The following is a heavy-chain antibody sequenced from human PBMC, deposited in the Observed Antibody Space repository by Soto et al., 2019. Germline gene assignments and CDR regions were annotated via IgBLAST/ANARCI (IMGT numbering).Heavy chain of an antibody. CDR3: ARQVKQWLDFDY. D-gene: IGHD6-19*01. CDR2: IYYSGST. CDR1: GGSISSSSYY. J-gene: IGHJ4*02. V-gene: IGHV4-39*01. Sequence: PSETLSLTCTVSGGSISSSSYYWGWIRQPPGKGLEWIGSIYYSGSTYYNPSLKSRVTISVDTSKSQFSLKLSSVTAADTAVYHCARQVKQWLDFDYWAQGTLVTVSS.